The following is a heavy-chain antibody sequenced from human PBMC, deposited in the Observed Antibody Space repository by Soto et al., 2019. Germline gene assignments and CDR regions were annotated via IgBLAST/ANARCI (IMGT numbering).Heavy chain of an antibody. CDR2: ISYDGSNK. CDR1: GFTFSSYG. V-gene: IGHV3-30*18. Sequence: GGSLRLSCAASGFTFSSYGMHWVRQAPGKGLEWVAVISYDGSNKYYADSVKGRFTISRDNSKNTLYLQMNSLRAEDTAVYYCAKSEGYSGYDSLDYWGQGTLVTVSS. D-gene: IGHD5-12*01. CDR3: AKSEGYSGYDSLDY. J-gene: IGHJ4*02.